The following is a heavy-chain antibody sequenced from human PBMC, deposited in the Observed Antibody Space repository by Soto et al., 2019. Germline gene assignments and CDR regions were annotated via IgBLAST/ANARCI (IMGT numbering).Heavy chain of an antibody. J-gene: IGHJ5*02. CDR3: ARVIAAAGSWFDP. D-gene: IGHD6-13*01. CDR1: GFTFSDYY. CDR2: ISSSSSYT. Sequence: PGGSLRLSCAASGFTFSDYYMSWIRQAPGKGLEWVSYISSSSSYTNYADSVKGRFTISRDNAKNSLYLQMNSLRAEDTAVYYCARVIAAAGSWFDPWGQGTLVTVS. V-gene: IGHV3-11*06.